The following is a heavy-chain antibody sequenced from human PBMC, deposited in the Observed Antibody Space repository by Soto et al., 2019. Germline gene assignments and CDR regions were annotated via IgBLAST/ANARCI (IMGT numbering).Heavy chain of an antibody. CDR1: GFTFSDYY. CDR3: AREGLRSYYSGRAFDI. CDR2: ISSSSSYT. D-gene: IGHD1-26*01. V-gene: IGHV3-11*06. J-gene: IGHJ3*02. Sequence: QVQLVESGGGLVKPGGSLRLSCGASGFTFSDYYMSWIRQAPGKGLEWVSYISSSSSYTNYADSVKGRFTISRDNAKNLLYLQMNSLRAEDTVVYYCAREGLRSYYSGRAFDIWGQGTIVTVSS.